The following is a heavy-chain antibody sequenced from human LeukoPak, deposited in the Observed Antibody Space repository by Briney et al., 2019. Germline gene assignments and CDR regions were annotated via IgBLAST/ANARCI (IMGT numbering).Heavy chain of an antibody. J-gene: IGHJ4*02. CDR2: IYYSGST. V-gene: IGHV4-39*01. CDR1: GGSISSSSYY. CDR3: ARRGSGWYYFDY. Sequence: PSETLSLTCTVSGGSISSSSYYWGWIRQPPGKGLEWIGSIYYSGSTYYNPSLKSRVTISVDTSKNQFSLKLSSVAAADTAVYYCARRGSGWYYFDYWGQGTLVTVSS. D-gene: IGHD6-19*01.